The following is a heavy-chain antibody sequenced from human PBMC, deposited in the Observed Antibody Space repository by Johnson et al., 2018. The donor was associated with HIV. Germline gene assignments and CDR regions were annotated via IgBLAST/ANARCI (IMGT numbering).Heavy chain of an antibody. D-gene: IGHD5-18*01. CDR1: GFPFRAYA. Sequence: QVQLVESGGGVVQPGKSLRLSCAASGFPFRAYAMHWVRQAPGKGLEWAAATSNDDGDKYYADSVKGRFTISRDNSKNTLHLEMNSLRVEDTAVYFCARGSYGSSCEWFYIWCQGTMVPAS. J-gene: IGHJ3*02. CDR2: TSNDDGDK. V-gene: IGHV3-30*04. CDR3: ARGSYGSSCEWFYI.